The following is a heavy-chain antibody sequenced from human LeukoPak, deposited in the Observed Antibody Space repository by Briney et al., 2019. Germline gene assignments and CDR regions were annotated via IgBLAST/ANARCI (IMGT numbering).Heavy chain of an antibody. J-gene: IGHJ6*03. D-gene: IGHD5-24*01. CDR2: IIPIFGTP. CDR1: GGTFSSYG. Sequence: GPSVKVSCKASGGTFSSYGISWVRQAPGQGLEWMGGIIPIFGTPNYTQKFQGRVTITANESTSTAYMELSRLRPEEPPVYYCARGLDGYNLNYMDVWGKGTTVTISS. V-gene: IGHV1-69*13. CDR3: ARGLDGYNLNYMDV.